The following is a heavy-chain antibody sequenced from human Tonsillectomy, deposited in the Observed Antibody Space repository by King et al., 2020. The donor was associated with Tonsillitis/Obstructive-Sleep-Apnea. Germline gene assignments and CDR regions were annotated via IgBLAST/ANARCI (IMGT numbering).Heavy chain of an antibody. J-gene: IGHJ6*03. CDR1: GFTFGDYA. D-gene: IGHD3-22*01. V-gene: IGHV3-49*05. Sequence: VQLVESGGGLVKPGRSLRLSCTASGFTFGDYAMSWFRQAPGKGREWVGFIRSKAYGGTTEYAASVKGRFTISRDDSKSIAYLQMNSLKTEDTAVYYCTRETGNEGYYDSSGYYSSSYYYYYYMDVWGKGTTVTVSS. CDR2: IRSKAYGGTT. CDR3: TRETGNEGYYDSSGYYSSSYYYYYYMDV.